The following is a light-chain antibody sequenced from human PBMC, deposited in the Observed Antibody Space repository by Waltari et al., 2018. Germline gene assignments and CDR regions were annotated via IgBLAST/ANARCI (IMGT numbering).Light chain of an antibody. V-gene: IGLV2-14*03. CDR2: DVS. CDR1: SSYVGGFNF. J-gene: IGLJ2*01. Sequence: QSALTQPAPVSGSPGQSITISCTGTSSYVGGFNFVPWYQQHPGKAPKLIIFDVSNRPSGVSSRFSGSKSGNTASLTISGLQAQDEADYYCSSYISSDTLELFGGGTSLTVL. CDR3: SSYISSDTLEL.